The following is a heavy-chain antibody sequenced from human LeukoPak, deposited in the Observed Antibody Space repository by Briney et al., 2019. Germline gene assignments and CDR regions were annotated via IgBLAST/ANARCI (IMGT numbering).Heavy chain of an antibody. J-gene: IGHJ4*02. CDR3: ARGGWDSPAIDY. V-gene: IGHV4-4*07. CDR2: IYTSGST. D-gene: IGHD1-26*01. Sequence: CLWIRQPAGKGLEWIGRIYTSGSTNYNPSLKSRVTMSVDTSKNQFSLKLSSVTAADTAVYYCARGGWDSPAIDYWGQGTLVTVSS.